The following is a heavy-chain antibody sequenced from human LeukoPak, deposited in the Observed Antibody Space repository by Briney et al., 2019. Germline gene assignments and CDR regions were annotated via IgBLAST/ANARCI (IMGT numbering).Heavy chain of an antibody. Sequence: PSETLSLTCTVSGGSISSSNYYWGWIRQPPGKGLEWIGSIFYSGGTYYNPSLKSRVTISVDTSKNQFSLKLNSVTAADTAVYYCVRQRADYGDYTHWGQGTLVTVSS. D-gene: IGHD4-17*01. V-gene: IGHV4-39*01. CDR1: GGSISSSNYY. CDR3: VRQRADYGDYTH. J-gene: IGHJ4*02. CDR2: IFYSGGT.